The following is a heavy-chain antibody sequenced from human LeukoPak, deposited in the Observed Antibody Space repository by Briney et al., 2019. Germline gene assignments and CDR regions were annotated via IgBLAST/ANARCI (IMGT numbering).Heavy chain of an antibody. D-gene: IGHD5-18*01. CDR3: ARRTAMDSYFDY. J-gene: IGHJ4*02. V-gene: IGHV1-69*01. CDR1: GGTFSSYA. Sequence: GSSVKVSCKASGGTFSSYAISWVRQAPGQGLEWMGGIIPIFGTANYAQKFQGRVTITADESTSTAYMELRSLRSEDTAVYYCARRTAMDSYFDYWGQGTLVTVSS. CDR2: IIPIFGTA.